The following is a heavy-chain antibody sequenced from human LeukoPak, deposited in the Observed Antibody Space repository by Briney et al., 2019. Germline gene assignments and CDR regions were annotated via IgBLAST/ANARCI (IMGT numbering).Heavy chain of an antibody. D-gene: IGHD6-13*01. CDR3: ARGQRFRGVAAAGGY. CDR2: INPNSGGT. CDR1: GYTFTGYY. V-gene: IGHV1-2*02. J-gene: IGHJ4*02. Sequence: ASVKVSCKASGYTFTGYYMHWVRQAPGQGLEWMGWINPNSGGTNYAQKFQGRVTMTRDTSISTAYMELSRLRSDDTAVYYCARGQRFRGVAAAGGYWGQGTLVTVSS.